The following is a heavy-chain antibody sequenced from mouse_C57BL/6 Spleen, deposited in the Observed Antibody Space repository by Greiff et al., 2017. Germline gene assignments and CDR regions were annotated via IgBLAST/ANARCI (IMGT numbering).Heavy chain of an antibody. V-gene: IGHV1-81*01. CDR1: GYTFTSYG. D-gene: IGHD2-4*01. Sequence: VQLQQSGAELARPGASVKLSCKASGYTFTSYGISWVKQRTGQGLEWIGEIYPRSGNTYYNEKFKGKATLTADKSSSTAYMELRSLTSEDSAVYFCARKYDYDDGFAYWGQGTLVTVSA. CDR3: ARKYDYDDGFAY. J-gene: IGHJ3*01. CDR2: IYPRSGNT.